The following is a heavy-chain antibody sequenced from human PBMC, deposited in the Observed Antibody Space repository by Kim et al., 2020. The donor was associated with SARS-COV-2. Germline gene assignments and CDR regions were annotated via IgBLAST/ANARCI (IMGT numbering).Heavy chain of an antibody. V-gene: IGHV1-46*01. D-gene: IGHD3-10*01. J-gene: IGHJ5*02. Sequence: AQKSQGRVTMTRDTSTRTDYMELSSLRSEDTAVYYCARDPNGSGILRFDPWGQGTLVTVSS. CDR3: ARDPNGSGILRFDP.